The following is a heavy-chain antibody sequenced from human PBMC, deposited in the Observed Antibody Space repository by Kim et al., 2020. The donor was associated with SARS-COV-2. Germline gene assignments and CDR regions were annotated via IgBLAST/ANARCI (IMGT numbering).Heavy chain of an antibody. CDR2: IKSKTDGGTT. J-gene: IGHJ5*02. D-gene: IGHD4-4*01. CDR3: TTDGEALQYLYNWFDP. Sequence: GGSLRLSCAASGFTFSNAWMSWVRQAPGKGLEWVGRIKSKTDGGTTDYAAPVKGRFTISRDDSKNTLYLQMNSLKTEDTAVYYCTTDGEALQYLYNWFDPWGQGTLVTVSS. CDR1: GFTFSNAW. V-gene: IGHV3-15*01.